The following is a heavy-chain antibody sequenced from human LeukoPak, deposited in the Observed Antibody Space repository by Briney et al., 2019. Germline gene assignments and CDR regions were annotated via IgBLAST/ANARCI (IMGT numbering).Heavy chain of an antibody. CDR2: ISGSGGST. CDR1: GFTFSMYA. Sequence: PGESLRLSCAASGFTFSMYAMSWVRQAPGKGLEWVSGISGSGGSTYYADSVKGRFTISRDNSKNTLYLQMNSLRAEDTALYYCVLKVRFDYWGQGTLVTVSS. J-gene: IGHJ4*02. D-gene: IGHD2-15*01. V-gene: IGHV3-23*01. CDR3: VLKVRFDY.